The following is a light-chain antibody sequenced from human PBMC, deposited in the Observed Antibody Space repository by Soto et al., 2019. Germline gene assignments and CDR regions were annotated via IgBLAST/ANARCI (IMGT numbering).Light chain of an antibody. CDR1: SSDVGGYDY. CDR3: SSYTSSSTPYV. Sequence: QSVLTQPASVSGSPGQSITISCTGTSSDVGGYDYVSWYQQHPGKAPKLMIYDVSNRPSGVSNRFSGSKSGNTASLTISGLQAEDEADYYCSSYTSSSTPYVFGTGTKXXV. J-gene: IGLJ1*01. CDR2: DVS. V-gene: IGLV2-14*01.